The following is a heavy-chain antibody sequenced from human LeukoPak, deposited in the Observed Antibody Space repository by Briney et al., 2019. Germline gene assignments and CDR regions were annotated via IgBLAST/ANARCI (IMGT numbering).Heavy chain of an antibody. D-gene: IGHD6-13*01. CDR1: GYTFTGYY. J-gene: IGHJ4*02. CDR2: INHNSGGT. Sequence: ASVKVSCKASGYTFTGYYMHWVRQAPGQGLEWMGWINHNSGGTNYAQKFQGRVTMTRDTPISTAYMELRRLRSDDTAVYHCARDRGIAAAGDYWGQGTLVTVSS. V-gene: IGHV1-2*02. CDR3: ARDRGIAAAGDY.